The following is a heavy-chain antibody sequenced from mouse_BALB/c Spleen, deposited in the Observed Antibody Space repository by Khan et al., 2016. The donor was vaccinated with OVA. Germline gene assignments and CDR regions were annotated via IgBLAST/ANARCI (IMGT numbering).Heavy chain of an antibody. J-gene: IGHJ3*01. Sequence: QVQLKESGPGLVQPSQSLSITCTVSGFSLSNYGVHWVRQSPGKGLEWLGVIWSGGSTDFNAALISRLSISKDNSKSQVFFKMNSLQTNDSAIYYCARGGLPFAYWGQGTLVTVSA. CDR1: GFSLSNYG. V-gene: IGHV2-2*02. D-gene: IGHD2-13*01. CDR3: ARGGLPFAY. CDR2: IWSGGST.